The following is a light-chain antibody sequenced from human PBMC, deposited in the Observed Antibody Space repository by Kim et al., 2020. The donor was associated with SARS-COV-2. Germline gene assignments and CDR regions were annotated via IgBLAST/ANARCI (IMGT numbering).Light chain of an antibody. V-gene: IGKV1-33*01. CDR2: DAY. Sequence: DIQMTQSPSSLAASVGDRVTITCQASQDIANYLSWYQQKPGKAPKLLIFDAYNLETGVPSRFSGSGSGTHFTFTISSLQPEDIATYYCQYYDSLYTFGQGTKLEI. CDR1: QDIANY. J-gene: IGKJ2*01. CDR3: QYYDSLYT.